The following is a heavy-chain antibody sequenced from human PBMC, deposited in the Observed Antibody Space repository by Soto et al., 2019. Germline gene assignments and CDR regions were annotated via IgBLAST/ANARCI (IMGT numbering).Heavy chain of an antibody. Sequence: PGGSRRLSCAPSGFTFRIYAMKCVRQAPGKGLEWVSIIIGAGGDTYYTDSVKGRFTISRDHSKNTMYLQMDSLIAEDTAAYYCAKMGYCISTSCFTYFDYWGQGSLVTVSS. CDR1: GFTFRIYA. J-gene: IGHJ4*02. V-gene: IGHV3-23*01. D-gene: IGHD2-2*02. CDR3: AKMGYCISTSCFTYFDY. CDR2: IIGAGGDT.